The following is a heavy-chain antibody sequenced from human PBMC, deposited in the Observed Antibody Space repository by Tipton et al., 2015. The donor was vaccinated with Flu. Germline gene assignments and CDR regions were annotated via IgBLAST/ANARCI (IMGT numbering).Heavy chain of an antibody. Sequence: TLSLTCSVSGDSVGSTYYWGWIRQSPGKGLEWIGNSYHTGNAYYNPTLKSRVTISVDRSKNQFSLKLSSVTAADTAVYYCARSDYFVFDYDSGAFDPWGRGALVTVSS. V-gene: IGHV4-38-2*01. CDR1: GDSVGSTYY. CDR3: ARSDYFVFDYDSGAFDP. CDR2: SYHTGNA. D-gene: IGHD3-22*01. J-gene: IGHJ5*02.